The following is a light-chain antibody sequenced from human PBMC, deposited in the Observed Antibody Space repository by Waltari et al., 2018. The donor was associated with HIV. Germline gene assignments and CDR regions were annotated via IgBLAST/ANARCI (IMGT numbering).Light chain of an antibody. Sequence: QSVLTQSHSASGPPGQRVTISCSGSSSNIGSNTVNWYQQLPGTAPKLLIYMNNQLPSGVPDRFSGSKSGTSASLAISGLQSEEEADYYCAAWDDSLNGFVFGGGTKLTVL. CDR1: SSNIGSNT. V-gene: IGLV1-44*01. CDR2: MNN. J-gene: IGLJ2*01. CDR3: AAWDDSLNGFV.